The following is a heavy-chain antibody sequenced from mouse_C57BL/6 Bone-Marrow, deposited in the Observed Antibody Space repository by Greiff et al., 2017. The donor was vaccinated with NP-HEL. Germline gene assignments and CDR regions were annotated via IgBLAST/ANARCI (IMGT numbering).Heavy chain of an antibody. J-gene: IGHJ1*03. CDR3: ARYYYGSSHGGYFDV. V-gene: IGHV1-69*01. D-gene: IGHD1-1*01. Sequence: QVQLKQPGAELVMPGASVKLSCKASGYTFTSYWMHWVKQRPGQGLEWIGEIDPSDSYTNYNQKFKGKSTLTVDKSSSTAYMQLSSLTSEDSAVYYCARYYYGSSHGGYFDVWGTGTTVTVSS. CDR1: GYTFTSYW. CDR2: IDPSDSYT.